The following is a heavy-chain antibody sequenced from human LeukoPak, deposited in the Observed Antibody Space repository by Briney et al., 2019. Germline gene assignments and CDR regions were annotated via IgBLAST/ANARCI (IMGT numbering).Heavy chain of an antibody. J-gene: IGHJ6*02. D-gene: IGHD6-13*01. CDR2: IYHSGST. Sequence: SETLSLTCAVSGGSISSGGYSWSWIRQPPGKGLEWIGYIYHSGSTYYNPSLKSRVTISVDGSKNQFSLKLSSVTAADTAVYYCARRLAAVYGMDVWGQGTTVTVSS. CDR1: GGSISSGGYS. CDR3: ARRLAAVYGMDV. V-gene: IGHV4-30-2*01.